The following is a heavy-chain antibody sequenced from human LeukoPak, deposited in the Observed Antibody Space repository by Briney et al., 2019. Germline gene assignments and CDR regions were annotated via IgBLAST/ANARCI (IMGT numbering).Heavy chain of an antibody. D-gene: IGHD2-8*01. J-gene: IGHJ4*02. CDR2: IYYSGST. CDR3: ARSRYARVALV. Sequence: SETLSLTCTVSGGSISSSSYYWGWIRQPRGKGLEWIGSIYYSGSTYYNPSLKSRVTISVDTSKNQFSLKLSSVTAADTAVYYCARSRYARVALVWGQGTLVTVSS. CDR1: GGSISSSSYY. V-gene: IGHV4-39*07.